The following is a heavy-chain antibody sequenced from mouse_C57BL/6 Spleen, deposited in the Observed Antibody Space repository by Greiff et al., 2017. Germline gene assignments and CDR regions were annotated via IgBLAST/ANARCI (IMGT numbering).Heavy chain of an antibody. Sequence: QVQLKQSGPGLVKPSPSLSITCTASGFSLTSYGVHWVRQCPGKGLEWLGVIWSGGSTAYNAAFISSLSISKDNSKGHVFFKMDRLQAADTAIYYCARTGGYYYAMGDWGQGTTVTVSS. J-gene: IGHJ4*01. CDR1: GFSLTSYG. CDR2: IWSGGST. CDR3: ARTGGYYYAMGD. V-gene: IGHV2-2*01.